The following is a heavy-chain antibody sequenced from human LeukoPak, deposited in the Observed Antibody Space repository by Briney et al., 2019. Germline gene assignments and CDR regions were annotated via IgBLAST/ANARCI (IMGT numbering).Heavy chain of an antibody. V-gene: IGHV5-51*01. Sequence: GESLKISCKSSGYSFTTYFIVWVRQMPGKGLEWMGIIYPGDSDTRYSPSFQGQVTISADKSISTAYLQWSSLKASDTAVYYCARRRYTSGPDYWGQGTLVTVSP. CDR2: IYPGDSDT. CDR3: ARRRYTSGPDY. D-gene: IGHD6-19*01. CDR1: GYSFTTYF. J-gene: IGHJ4*02.